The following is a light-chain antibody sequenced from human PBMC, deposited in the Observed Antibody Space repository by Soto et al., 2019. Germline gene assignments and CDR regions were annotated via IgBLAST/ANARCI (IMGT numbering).Light chain of an antibody. Sequence: EIELTQSPATLSFSPGERATLSCRASQSVSSYLAWYQQKTGQAPRILIYGESSRATGIPDRLSASGTGTDLNLTISEVQPEDFAVYYCHKRQSWPRTCGQGTKVDIK. CDR1: QSVSSY. V-gene: IGKV3-11*01. J-gene: IGKJ1*01. CDR2: GES. CDR3: HKRQSWPRT.